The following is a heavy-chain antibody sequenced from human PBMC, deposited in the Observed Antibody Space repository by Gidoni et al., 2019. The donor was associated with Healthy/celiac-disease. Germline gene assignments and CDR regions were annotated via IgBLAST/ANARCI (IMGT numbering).Heavy chain of an antibody. V-gene: IGHV4-34*01. CDR2: INHSGST. Sequence: QVQLQQWGAGLLKPSETLSLTCAVYCGSFSGYYWSWIRQPPGKGLEWIGEINHSGSTNYNPALKRRVTISVDTSKNQFSLKLSSVTAADTAVCYCARAPGDFWRRKVFDLWGRGTLVTVSS. J-gene: IGHJ2*01. D-gene: IGHD3-3*01. CDR3: ARAPGDFWRRKVFDL. CDR1: CGSFSGYY.